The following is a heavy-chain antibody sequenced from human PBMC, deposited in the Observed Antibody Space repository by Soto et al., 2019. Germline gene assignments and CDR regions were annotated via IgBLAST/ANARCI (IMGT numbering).Heavy chain of an antibody. CDR3: ASHKGYSYGESFDY. CDR2: INAGNGNT. CDR1: GYTFASCA. Sequence: GASVKVSCKASGYTFASCAMHWVRQAPGQRLEWMGWINAGNGNTKYSQKFQGRVTITRDTSASTAYMELSSLRSEDTAVYYCASHKGYSYGESFDYWGQGTLVTVSS. D-gene: IGHD5-18*01. J-gene: IGHJ4*02. V-gene: IGHV1-3*01.